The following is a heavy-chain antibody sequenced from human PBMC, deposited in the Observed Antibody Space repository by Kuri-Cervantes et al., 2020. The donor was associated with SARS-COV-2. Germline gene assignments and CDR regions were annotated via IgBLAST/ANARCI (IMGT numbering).Heavy chain of an antibody. CDR3: ASGALGSYPYYYYYMDV. CDR2: IYHSGST. V-gene: IGHV4-38-2*01. CDR1: GYSISSGYY. Sequence: SQTLSLTCAVSGYSISSGYYWGWIRQPPGKGLEWIGSIYHSGSTYYNPSLKSRVTISVDTSKNQFSLKLSSVTAADTAVYYCASGALGSYPYYYYYMDVWGKGTTVTVSS. J-gene: IGHJ6*03. D-gene: IGHD2-15*01.